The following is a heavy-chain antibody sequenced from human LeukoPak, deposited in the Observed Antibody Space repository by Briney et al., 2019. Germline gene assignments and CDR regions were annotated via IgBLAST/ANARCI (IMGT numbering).Heavy chain of an antibody. Sequence: PGGSLRLSCAASGFTFSSYAMSWVRQAPGKGLEWGSAISGSGGSTYYADSVKGRFTISRDNSKNTLYLQMNSLRAEDTAVYYCAKDPNYYYDSSVHFDYWGQGTLVTVSS. CDR2: ISGSGGST. D-gene: IGHD3-22*01. CDR1: GFTFSSYA. J-gene: IGHJ4*02. CDR3: AKDPNYYYDSSVHFDY. V-gene: IGHV3-23*01.